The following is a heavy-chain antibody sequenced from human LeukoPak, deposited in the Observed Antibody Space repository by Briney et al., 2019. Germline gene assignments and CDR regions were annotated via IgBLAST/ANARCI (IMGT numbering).Heavy chain of an antibody. CDR2: ISDRGGST. D-gene: IGHD2-2*01. Sequence: GGSLRLSCAASGFTFSSYAMSWVRQAPGKGLEWVSSISDRGGSTYYADSVKRRFTISRDNSKNTLYLQMNSLRDEDTAVSYCAKDLRDSTGGYYFDYWGQGTLVTVSS. V-gene: IGHV3-23*01. J-gene: IGHJ4*02. CDR1: GFTFSSYA. CDR3: AKDLRDSTGGYYFDY.